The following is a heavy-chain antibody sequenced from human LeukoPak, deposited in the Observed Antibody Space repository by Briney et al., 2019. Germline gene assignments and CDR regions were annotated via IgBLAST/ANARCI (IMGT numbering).Heavy chain of an antibody. J-gene: IGHJ4*02. Sequence: SQTLSLTCTVSGGSISSGSYYWSWIRQPAGKGLEWIGRIYTSGSTNYNPSRKSRVTISVDTSKNQFSLKLSSVTAADTAVYYCARDPGGMVVTRGFDYWGQGTLVTVSS. V-gene: IGHV4-61*02. D-gene: IGHD4-23*01. CDR2: IYTSGST. CDR3: ARDPGGMVVTRGFDY. CDR1: GGSISSGSYY.